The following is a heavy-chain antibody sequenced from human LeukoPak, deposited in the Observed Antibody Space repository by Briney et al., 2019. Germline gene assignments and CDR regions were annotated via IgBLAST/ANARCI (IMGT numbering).Heavy chain of an antibody. CDR3: ARVRYDSGWYDY. V-gene: IGHV3-48*04. CDR1: GFTFSAYS. CDR2: ITGSSSSK. D-gene: IGHD6-19*01. Sequence: QTGGSLRLSCAASGFTFSAYSMNWVRQAPGKGLECVASITGSSSSKVYADSVKGRFTISRDNAKNSLYLQMNSLRAEDAAVYYCARVRYDSGWYDYWGQGALVIVSS. J-gene: IGHJ4*02.